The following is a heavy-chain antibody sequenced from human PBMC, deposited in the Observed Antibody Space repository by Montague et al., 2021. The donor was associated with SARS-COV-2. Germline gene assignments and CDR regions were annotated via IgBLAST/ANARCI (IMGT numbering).Heavy chain of an antibody. J-gene: IGHJ4*02. V-gene: IGHV2-5*02. CDR1: GFSLTTSRVG. D-gene: IGHD3-10*01. CDR2: IYWDDDK. Sequence: PELVKPTQTLTLTCTFSGFSLTTSRVGVGWIRQPPGKPLEWLALIYWDDDKRYSPSLKSRLTITKDTSKNQVVLAITNMDPVDTATYFCAHRGVYGAGGYYDYWGQGTLVTVSS. CDR3: AHRGVYGAGGYYDY.